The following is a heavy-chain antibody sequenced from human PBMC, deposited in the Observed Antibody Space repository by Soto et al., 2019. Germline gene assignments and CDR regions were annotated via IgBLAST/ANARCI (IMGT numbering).Heavy chain of an antibody. V-gene: IGHV3-64*01. CDR3: ARDQSGYDLTGVDY. D-gene: IGHD5-12*01. J-gene: IGHJ4*02. CDR2: ISSNGGST. Sequence: GGSLRLSCAASGFTFSSYAMHWVRQAPGKGLEYVSAISSNGGSTYYANFVKGRFTISRDNSKNTLYLQMGSLRAEDMAVYYCARDQSGYDLTGVDYWGQGTLVTVSS. CDR1: GFTFSSYA.